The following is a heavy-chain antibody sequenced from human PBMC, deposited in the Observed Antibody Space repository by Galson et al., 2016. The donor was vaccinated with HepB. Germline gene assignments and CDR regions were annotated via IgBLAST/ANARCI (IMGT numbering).Heavy chain of an antibody. CDR2: ISGTGGST. V-gene: IGHV3-23*01. CDR1: GFTFSGYV. Sequence: SLRLSCAVSGFTFSGYVMTWVRQAPGKGLEWVSGISGTGGSTYYADSVKGRFTTSRGNSKNTLFLQMNSLRAEDTAVYYCAKAPMDRETAATFDYWGQGTLVTVSS. J-gene: IGHJ4*02. CDR3: AKAPMDRETAATFDY. D-gene: IGHD2-15*01.